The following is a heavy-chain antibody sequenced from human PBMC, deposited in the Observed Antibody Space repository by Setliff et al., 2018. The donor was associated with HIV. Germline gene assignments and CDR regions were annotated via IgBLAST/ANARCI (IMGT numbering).Heavy chain of an antibody. Sequence: GGSLRLSCAASGFSFSNAWMNWVRQAPGKGLEWVGFIRSKTYVGTTEYAASVKGRFTISRDDSKSIAYLQMNSLKTEDTAVYYCTRDSPGGNSYYYGMDVWGQGTTVTVSS. CDR2: IRSKTYVGTT. CDR3: TRDSPGGNSYYYGMDV. D-gene: IGHD2-15*01. J-gene: IGHJ6*02. V-gene: IGHV3-49*04. CDR1: GFSFSNAW.